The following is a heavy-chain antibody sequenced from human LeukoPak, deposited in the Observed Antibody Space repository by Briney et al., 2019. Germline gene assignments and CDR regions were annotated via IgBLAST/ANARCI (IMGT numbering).Heavy chain of an antibody. V-gene: IGHV1-2*06. CDR1: GYTFIGYY. Sequence: ASVKVSCKASGYTFIGYYIHWVRQAPGQGLEWMGRINPNSGGTNYAQNFRGRVTMTRDTSISTAYMELSRLRSDDTAVYFCARDFTSGYSYYYYYCTMDVWGQGTTVTVSS. J-gene: IGHJ6*02. CDR3: ARDFTSGYSYYYYYCTMDV. CDR2: INPNSGGT. D-gene: IGHD3-22*01.